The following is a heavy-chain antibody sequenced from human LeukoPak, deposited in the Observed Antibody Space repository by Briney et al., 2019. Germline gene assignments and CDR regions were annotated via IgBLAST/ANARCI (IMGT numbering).Heavy chain of an antibody. CDR3: ARAPSVIVGATTATD. J-gene: IGHJ4*02. CDR1: GYTFTSYG. D-gene: IGHD1-26*01. CDR2: ISAYNGNT. V-gene: IGHV1-18*01. Sequence: GASVKVSCKASGYTFTSYGISWVRQAPGQGLEWMGWISAYNGNTNYAQKLQGRVTMTTDTSTSTAYMELRSLRSDDTAVYYCARAPSVIVGATTATDWGQGTLVTVSS.